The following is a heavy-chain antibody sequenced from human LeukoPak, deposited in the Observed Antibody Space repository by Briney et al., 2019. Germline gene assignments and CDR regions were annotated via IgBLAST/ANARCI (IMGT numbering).Heavy chain of an antibody. CDR3: ARDPLLIVVVPAASLRPFDI. CDR2: INPNSGGT. D-gene: IGHD2-2*01. V-gene: IGHV1-2*02. CDR1: GYTFTGYY. Sequence: ASVKVSCKASGYTFTGYYMHWVRQAPGQGLEWMGWINPNSGGTNYAQKLQGRVTMTTDTSTSTAYMELRSLRSDDTAVYYCARDPLLIVVVPAASLRPFDIRGQGTMVTVSS. J-gene: IGHJ3*02.